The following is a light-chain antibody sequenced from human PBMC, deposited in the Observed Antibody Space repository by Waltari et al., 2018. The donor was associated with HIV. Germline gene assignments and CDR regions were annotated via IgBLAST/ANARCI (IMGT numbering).Light chain of an antibody. CDR1: QSVSSN. Sequence: EIVMTQYPATLSVSPGKKAPLACRASQSVSSNLAWYQQKAGQPPRLLIYAASTRATGISPRFSGSGSGTRFTLTITSLQSEDVAVYYCQQYNDWPWFTFGQGTKLEIK. CDR2: AAS. J-gene: IGKJ2*01. V-gene: IGKV3-15*01. CDR3: QQYNDWPWFT.